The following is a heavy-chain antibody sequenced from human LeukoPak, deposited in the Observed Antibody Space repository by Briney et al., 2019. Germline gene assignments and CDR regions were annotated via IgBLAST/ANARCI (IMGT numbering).Heavy chain of an antibody. CDR1: GGSTNGYY. CDR2: IHYRGST. CDR3: AAEFDNEQWLDWDY. V-gene: IGHV4-59*01. D-gene: IGHD6-19*01. Sequence: PSETLSLTCTVSGGSTNGYYWNWIRQAPGKGLEWIGYIHYRGSTNYNPSLKSRVTISLDTSENQFSLKLSSVTAADTAVYYCAAEFDNEQWLDWDYWGRGTLVTVSS. J-gene: IGHJ4*02.